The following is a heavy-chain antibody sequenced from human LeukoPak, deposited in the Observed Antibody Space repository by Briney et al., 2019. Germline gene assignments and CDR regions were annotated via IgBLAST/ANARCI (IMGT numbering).Heavy chain of an antibody. D-gene: IGHD6-19*01. Sequence: PGGSLRLSCEASGFTFSMYSMAWVRQAPGKGLEWVSVINDRGGYIQDADSVKGRFTISGDNSQNTLFLQMNSLRDEDTAVYYCVKERDRGIEVADDFDYWGQGTLVTVSS. CDR1: GFTFSMYS. CDR2: INDRGGYI. J-gene: IGHJ4*02. CDR3: VKERDRGIEVADDFDY. V-gene: IGHV3-23*01.